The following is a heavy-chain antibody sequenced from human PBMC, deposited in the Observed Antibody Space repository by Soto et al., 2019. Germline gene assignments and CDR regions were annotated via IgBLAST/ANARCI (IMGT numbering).Heavy chain of an antibody. CDR2: IIPIFGTA. CDR1: GGTFSSCA. Sequence: SVKVSCKASGGTFSSCAISWVRQAPGQGLEWMGGIIPIFGTANYAQKFQGRVTITADESTSTAYMELSSLRSEDTAVYYCARDLVPIYDSRIYAFDIWGQGTMVTVSS. D-gene: IGHD3-22*01. CDR3: ARDLVPIYDSRIYAFDI. J-gene: IGHJ3*02. V-gene: IGHV1-69*13.